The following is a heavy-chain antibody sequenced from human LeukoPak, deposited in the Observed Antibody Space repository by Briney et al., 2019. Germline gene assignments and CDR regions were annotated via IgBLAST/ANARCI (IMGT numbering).Heavy chain of an antibody. CDR2: IKQDGNGK. Sequence: GGSLRLSCAASGFTFSSYWMSWVRQAPGKGLEWLANIKQDGNGKFYVDSVKGRFTISRDNAKNSLYLQMNSLRAEDTAVYYCATGYSYGSWGQGTLVTVSS. V-gene: IGHV3-7*01. J-gene: IGHJ5*02. CDR1: GFTFSSYW. CDR3: ATGYSYGS. D-gene: IGHD5-18*01.